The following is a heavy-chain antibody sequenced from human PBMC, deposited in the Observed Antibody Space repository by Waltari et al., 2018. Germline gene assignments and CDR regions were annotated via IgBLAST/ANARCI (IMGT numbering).Heavy chain of an antibody. J-gene: IGHJ3*02. CDR1: GGSFSGYY. CDR2: INHSGST. V-gene: IGHV4-34*01. CDR3: ARDLLYYDSSWYAFDI. D-gene: IGHD3-22*01. Sequence: QVQLQQWGAGLLKPSEPLSLTCAVYGGSFSGYYWSWLRQPPGKGLEWIGEINHSGSTNYNPSLKSRVTISVDTSKNQFSLKLSSVTAADTAVYYCARDLLYYDSSWYAFDIWGQGTMVTVSS.